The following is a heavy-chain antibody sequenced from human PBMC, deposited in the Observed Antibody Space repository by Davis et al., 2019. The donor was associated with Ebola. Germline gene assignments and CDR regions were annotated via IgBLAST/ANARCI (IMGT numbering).Heavy chain of an antibody. CDR1: GASVSSGG. CDR2: TYYTSKWFN. D-gene: IGHD5-12*01. J-gene: IGHJ4*02. V-gene: IGHV6-1*01. Sequence: PSETLSLTCAISGASVSSGGWNWIRQSPSRGLEWLGRTYYTSKWFNDYAVSVKSRITINPDTSKNQFSLQLNSVTPEDTAVYYCVRGWLRSKFDYWGQGTLVTVSS. CDR3: VRGWLRSKFDY.